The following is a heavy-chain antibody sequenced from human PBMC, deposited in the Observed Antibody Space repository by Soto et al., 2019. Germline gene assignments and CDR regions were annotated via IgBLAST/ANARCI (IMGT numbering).Heavy chain of an antibody. J-gene: IGHJ5*01. V-gene: IGHV4-30-4*01. CDR3: AMTIWFGELLVNNLVDL. D-gene: IGHD3-10*01. Sequence: SETLSLTCTVSGGSISSGDYYCSWIRQPPGKGLEWIGYIYYSGSTYYNPSLKSRVTISVDTSKNQFSLKLSSVTAADPAVYYWAMTIWFGELLVNNLVDLSGEATLVTVSS. CDR1: GGSISSGDYY. CDR2: IYYSGST.